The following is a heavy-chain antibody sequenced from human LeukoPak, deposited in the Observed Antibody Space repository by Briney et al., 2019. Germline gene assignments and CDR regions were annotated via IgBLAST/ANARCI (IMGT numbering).Heavy chain of an antibody. V-gene: IGHV3-23*01. CDR3: ARHEPVVTLSSYYYGMDV. J-gene: IGHJ6*02. CDR2: ISGSGGST. CDR1: GFTFSSYA. D-gene: IGHD4-23*01. Sequence: GGSLRLSCAASGFTFSSYAMSWVRQAPGKGLEWVSAISGSGGSTYYADSVKGRFTISRDNSKNTLYLQMNSLRAEDMAVYYCARHEPVVTLSSYYYGMDVWGQGTTVTVSS.